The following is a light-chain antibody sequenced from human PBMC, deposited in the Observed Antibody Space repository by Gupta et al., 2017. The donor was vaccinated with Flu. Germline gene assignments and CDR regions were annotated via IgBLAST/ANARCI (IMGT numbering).Light chain of an antibody. Sequence: EIVLTQSPGTLSLSPGERATLSCRASQSVSSSYLAWYQQKPGQAPRLLIYGASSRATGIPDRFSGSGSGTDFTLTISRLEPEDFAVYYCRQDGSGVTFGHGTKVDIK. CDR2: GAS. CDR1: QSVSSSY. V-gene: IGKV3-20*01. CDR3: RQDGSGVT. J-gene: IGKJ3*01.